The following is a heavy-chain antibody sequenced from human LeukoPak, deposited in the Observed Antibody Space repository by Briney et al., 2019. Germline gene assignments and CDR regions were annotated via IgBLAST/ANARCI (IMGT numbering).Heavy chain of an antibody. CDR1: GFTFSSYE. CDR3: AELGITMIGGV. Sequence: GGSLRLSCAASGFTFSSYEMNWVRQAPGKGLEWVSFISSSGSNIYYADSVKGRFTISRDNAKNSLYLQMNSLRAEDTAVYYCAELGITMIGGVWGKGTTVTISS. D-gene: IGHD3-10*02. V-gene: IGHV3-48*03. J-gene: IGHJ6*04. CDR2: ISSSGSNI.